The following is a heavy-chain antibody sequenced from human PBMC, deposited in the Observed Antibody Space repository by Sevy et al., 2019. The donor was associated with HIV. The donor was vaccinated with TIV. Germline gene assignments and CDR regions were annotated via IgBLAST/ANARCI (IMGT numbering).Heavy chain of an antibody. Sequence: GGSLRLSCAASGFTFRSYAMNWVRQAPGKGLEWVSTIYGSGGTTYYADSVKGRFTISRDNSENTLYLQMNSLRAEDTAVYYCARTGCSITSCLTADAFDIWGQGTLVTVSS. D-gene: IGHD2-2*01. V-gene: IGHV3-23*01. CDR2: IYGSGGTT. CDR1: GFTFRSYA. CDR3: ARTGCSITSCLTADAFDI. J-gene: IGHJ3*02.